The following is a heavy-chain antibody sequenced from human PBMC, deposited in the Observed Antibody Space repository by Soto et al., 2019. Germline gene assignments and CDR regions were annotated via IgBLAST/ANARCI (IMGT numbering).Heavy chain of an antibody. D-gene: IGHD5-18*01. CDR1: GFTFSDYW. CDR3: ARGIRNYYDMDV. J-gene: IGHJ6*02. V-gene: IGHV3-74*01. Sequence: EVQVVESGGVLVQPGGSLRLSCAASGFTFSDYWIHWVRQAPGKGLVWLSRVQGDERTINYADSVKGRFTISRDNAKNTVYLKTNSLRAEDTAVYYCARGIRNYYDMDVCGLGTTVTVSS. CDR2: VQGDERTI.